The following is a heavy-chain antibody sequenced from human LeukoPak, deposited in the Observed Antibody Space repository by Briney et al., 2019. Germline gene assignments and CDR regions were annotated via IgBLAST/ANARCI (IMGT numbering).Heavy chain of an antibody. V-gene: IGHV3-21*01. CDR1: GFTFSSYS. J-gene: IGHJ5*02. CDR3: ARDMVRGVSGNWFDP. Sequence: GGSLRLSCAASGFTFSSYSMNWVRQAPGKGLEWVSSISSSSSYIYYADSVKGRFTISRDKDKNSLYLQMNSLRAEDTAVYYCARDMVRGVSGNWFDPWGQGTLVTVSS. CDR2: ISSSSSYI. D-gene: IGHD3-10*01.